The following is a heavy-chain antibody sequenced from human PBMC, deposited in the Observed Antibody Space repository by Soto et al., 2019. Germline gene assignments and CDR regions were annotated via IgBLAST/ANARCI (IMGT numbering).Heavy chain of an antibody. J-gene: IGHJ4*02. CDR1: GGSFSGYY. CDR3: ARGPHGGNTPGLDS. Sequence: QVQLQQWGAGLLKPSETLSLTCTVYGGSFSGYYWSWIRQPPGQGLEWIGEINPSGTTKSNPSLKSRVTISVDTSKNQFSLNLSSVSSDDTAVYYCARGPHGGNTPGLDSLGQGSLVTVSS. V-gene: IGHV4-34*02. D-gene: IGHD2-15*01. CDR2: INPSGTT.